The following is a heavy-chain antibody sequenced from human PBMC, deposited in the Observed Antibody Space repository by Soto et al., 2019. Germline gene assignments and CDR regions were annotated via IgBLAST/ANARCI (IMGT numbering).Heavy chain of an antibody. J-gene: IGHJ3*02. D-gene: IGHD5-12*01. CDR2: IYHSGST. CDR1: GGSISSSNW. Sequence: PSETLSLTCAVSGGSISSSNWWCCVRQPPGKVLEWIGEIYHSGSTNYNPSLKSRATISVDKSKSQFSMKLSSVTAADTAVYYCASGYSGYDAFDIWGQGTMVT. V-gene: IGHV4-4*02. CDR3: ASGYSGYDAFDI.